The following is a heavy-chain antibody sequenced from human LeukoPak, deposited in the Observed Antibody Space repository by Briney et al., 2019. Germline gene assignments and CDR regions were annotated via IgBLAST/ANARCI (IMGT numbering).Heavy chain of an antibody. CDR3: TRLGVGATGY. CDR1: GVTFSGSA. Sequence: PGGFLRLSCAASGVTFSGSAMHWVRQASGKGLEWVGRIRSKANSDATAYAASVKGRFTISRDDSKNTAYLQMNSLNTEDTAVYYCTRLGVGATGYWGQGTLVTVSS. V-gene: IGHV3-73*01. D-gene: IGHD1-26*01. J-gene: IGHJ4*02. CDR2: IRSKANSDAT.